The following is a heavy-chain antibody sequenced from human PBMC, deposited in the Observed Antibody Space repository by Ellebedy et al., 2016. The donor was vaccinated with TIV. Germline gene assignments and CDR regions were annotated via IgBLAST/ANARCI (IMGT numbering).Heavy chain of an antibody. Sequence: SQTLSLTCAISGDRVSSNSAAWNCIRPSPSTGLEWLGRTYYRSKWYNDYAVSVKSRITINPDTSKNQFSLQLNSVSPEDTADYYCARDTSSGWGFNWFDPWGQGTLVTVSS. V-gene: IGHV6-1*01. J-gene: IGHJ5*02. CDR3: ARDTSSGWGFNWFDP. CDR1: GDRVSSNSAA. D-gene: IGHD6-19*01. CDR2: TYYRSKWYN.